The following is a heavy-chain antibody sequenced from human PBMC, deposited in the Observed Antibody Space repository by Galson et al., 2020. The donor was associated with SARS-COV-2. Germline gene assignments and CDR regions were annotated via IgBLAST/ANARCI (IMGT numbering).Heavy chain of an antibody. CDR3: ARDVGGRCSGGSCYLGP. J-gene: IGHJ5*02. CDR2: IWYDGSNK. CDR1: GFTFSSYG. V-gene: IGHV3-33*01. D-gene: IGHD2-15*01. Sequence: GGSLRLSCAASGFTFSSYGMHWVRQAPGKGLEWVAVIWYDGSNKYYADSVKGRFTISRDNSKNTLYLQMNSLRAEDTAVYYCARDVGGRCSGGSCYLGPWGQGTLVTVSS.